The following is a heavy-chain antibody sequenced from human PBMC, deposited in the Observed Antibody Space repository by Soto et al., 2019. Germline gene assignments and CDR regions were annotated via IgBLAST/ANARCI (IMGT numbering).Heavy chain of an antibody. Sequence: EVQLVESGGGLVQPGRSLRLSCAASGFTFDDYAMHWVRQAPGKGLEWVSGISWNSGSLGYADPVKGRFTISRDNAKNSLYLQMNSLRAEDTALYYCAKDGDCSGGSCYSDYYYYMDVWGKGTTVTVSS. J-gene: IGHJ6*03. V-gene: IGHV3-9*01. D-gene: IGHD2-15*01. CDR3: AKDGDCSGGSCYSDYYYYMDV. CDR2: ISWNSGSL. CDR1: GFTFDDYA.